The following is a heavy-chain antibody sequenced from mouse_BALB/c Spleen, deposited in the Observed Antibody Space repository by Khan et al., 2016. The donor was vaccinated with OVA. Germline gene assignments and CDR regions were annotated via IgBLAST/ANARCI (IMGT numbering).Heavy chain of an antibody. CDR1: GFTFSTFA. J-gene: IGHJ3*01. V-gene: IGHV5-9-3*01. D-gene: IGHD1-1*01. CDR3: ARHNYGPFAY. Sequence: EVQLQESGGALVKPGGSLTLSCAASGFTFSTFAMSWVRQTPDKRLEWVATISTAGDYIYYPDSVKGRFTISRDNAKNTLYLQRSSLRSEDTAMYYCARHNYGPFAYWGQGTLVTVSA. CDR2: ISTAGDYI.